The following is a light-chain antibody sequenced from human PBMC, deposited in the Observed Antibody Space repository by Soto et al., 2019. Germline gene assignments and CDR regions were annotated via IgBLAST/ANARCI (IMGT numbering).Light chain of an antibody. V-gene: IGKV1-8*01. CDR2: AAS. J-gene: IGKJ1*01. Sequence: AIRMTQSPSSLSASTGDRVTITCRASQGISSYLAWYQQKPGKAPKLLIYAASTLQSGVPSRFSGSGSGTVFTFTISCLQSEDFAIYYCQQYYSYPQAFGQGTKVDIK. CDR1: QGISSY. CDR3: QQYYSYPQA.